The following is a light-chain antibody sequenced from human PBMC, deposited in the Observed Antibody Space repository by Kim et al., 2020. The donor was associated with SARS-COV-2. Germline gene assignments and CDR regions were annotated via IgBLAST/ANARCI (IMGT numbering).Light chain of an antibody. CDR2: AAS. Sequence: ASVGDRVTRTCRASQSISSYLNWYQQKPGKAPKLLIYAASSLQSGVPSRFSGSGSGTDFTLTISSLQPEDFATYYCQQSYSTPITFGQGTRLEIK. CDR1: QSISSY. J-gene: IGKJ5*01. CDR3: QQSYSTPIT. V-gene: IGKV1-39*01.